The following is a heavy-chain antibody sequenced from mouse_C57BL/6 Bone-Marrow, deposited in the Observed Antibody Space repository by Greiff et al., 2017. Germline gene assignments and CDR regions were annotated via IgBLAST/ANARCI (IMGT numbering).Heavy chain of an antibody. V-gene: IGHV14-4*01. J-gene: IGHJ4*01. CDR3: TSPSMDY. CDR1: GFNIKDDY. Sequence: VQLQQSGAELVRPGASVKLSCTASGFNIKDDYMHWVKQRPEQGLEWIGWIDPENGDTEYASKFQGKATITEDTSSNTAYLQLSSLTSEDTAVYYCTSPSMDYWGQGTSVTVSA. CDR2: IDPENGDT.